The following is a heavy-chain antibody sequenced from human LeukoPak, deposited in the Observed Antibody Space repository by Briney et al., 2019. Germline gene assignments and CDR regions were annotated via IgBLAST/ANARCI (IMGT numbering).Heavy chain of an antibody. CDR2: IYYSETT. CDR1: GGFISRNY. V-gene: IGHV4-59*01. Sequence: SETLSLTCTVSGGFISRNYWIWIRQPPGKGLEWIGNIYYSETTNYNPSLKSRVSISVDTSKNLLSLKLSSVTAADTAVYYCSGGSSSTLWGRGTLVSVSS. CDR3: SGGSSSTL. J-gene: IGHJ2*01.